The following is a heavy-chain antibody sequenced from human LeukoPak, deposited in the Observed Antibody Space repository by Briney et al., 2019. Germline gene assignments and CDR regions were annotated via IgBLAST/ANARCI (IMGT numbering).Heavy chain of an antibody. CDR1: RYTFTSYG. CDR2: INTYNGNT. V-gene: IGHV1-18*01. J-gene: IGHJ6*02. CDR3: ARDRAIGWGGMIEDYYYGTDV. Sequence: ASVKVSCKASRYTFTSYGISWVRQAPGQGLEWMAWINTYNGNTNYAQRLQGRVTMTTDTSTSTAYMELRSLRSDDTAVYYCARDRAIGWGGMIEDYYYGTDVWGQGTTVTVSS. D-gene: IGHD3-16*02.